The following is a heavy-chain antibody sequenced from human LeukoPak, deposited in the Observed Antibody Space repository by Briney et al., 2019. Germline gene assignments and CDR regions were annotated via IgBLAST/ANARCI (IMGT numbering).Heavy chain of an antibody. CDR2: IIPIFGTA. CDR3: AVQRSGGYSYGYDY. D-gene: IGHD5-18*01. J-gene: IGHJ4*02. V-gene: IGHV1-69*13. CDR1: GGTFSSYA. Sequence: SVKVSCKASGGTFSSYAISWVRQAPGQGLEWMGGIIPIFGTANYAQKFQGRVTITADESTSTAYMELSSLRSEDTAVYYCAVQRSGGYSYGYDYWGQGTLVTVSS.